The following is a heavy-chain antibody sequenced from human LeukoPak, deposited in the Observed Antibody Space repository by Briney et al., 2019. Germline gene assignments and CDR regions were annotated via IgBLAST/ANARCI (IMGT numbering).Heavy chain of an antibody. CDR2: IYHSGST. V-gene: IGHV4-30-2*01. D-gene: IGHD1-26*01. CDR3: ARASGSYRVFEY. CDR1: GGSISSGGYY. Sequence: PSQTLSLTCTVSGGSISSGGYYWSWIRQPPGKGLEWIGYIYHSGSTYYNPSLKSRVTISVDRSKNQFSLKLSSVTAADTAVYYCARASGSYRVFEYWGQGTLVTVSS. J-gene: IGHJ4*02.